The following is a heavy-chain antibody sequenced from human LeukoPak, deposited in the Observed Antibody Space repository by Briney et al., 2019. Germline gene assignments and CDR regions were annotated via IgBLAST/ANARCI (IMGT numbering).Heavy chain of an antibody. CDR2: ISTSSSYI. CDR1: GFTFSSYS. CDR3: ARGVPKTSYYYYYMDV. V-gene: IGHV3-21*01. J-gene: IGHJ6*03. Sequence: PGGSLRLSCAASGFTFSSYSMNWVRQAPGKGLEWVSFISTSSSYIYYADSVKGRFTISRDNAKNSLYLQMNSLRVEDTAVYYCARGVPKTSYYYYYMDVWGKGTTVTVSS. D-gene: IGHD4-11*01.